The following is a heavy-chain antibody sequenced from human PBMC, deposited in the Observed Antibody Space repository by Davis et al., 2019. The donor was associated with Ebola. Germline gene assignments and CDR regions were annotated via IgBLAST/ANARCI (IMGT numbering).Heavy chain of an antibody. CDR2: ISYDGSNK. D-gene: IGHD3-3*01. J-gene: IGHJ3*02. Sequence: PGGSLRLSCAASGFTFSSYAMHWVRQAPGKGLEWVAFISYDGSNKYYADSVKGRLTISRDNSKNTLSLQMHSLRAEDTAVYYCAKSITIFGVVTSHAFDIWGQGTMVTVSS. CDR1: GFTFSSYA. CDR3: AKSITIFGVVTSHAFDI. V-gene: IGHV3-30-3*01.